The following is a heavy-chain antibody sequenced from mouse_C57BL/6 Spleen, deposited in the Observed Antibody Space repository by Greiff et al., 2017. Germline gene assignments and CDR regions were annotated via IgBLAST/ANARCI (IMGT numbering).Heavy chain of an antibody. V-gene: IGHV1-42*01. J-gene: IGHJ4*01. D-gene: IGHD1-1*01. CDR2: INPSTGGT. CDR1: GYSFTGYY. Sequence: EVQLQQSGPELVKPGASVKISCKASGYSFTGYYMNWVKQSPEKSLEWIGEINPSTGGTTYNQKFKAKATLTVDKSSSTAYMQLKSLTSEDSAVYYCASRSRLYYAMDYWGQGTSVTVSS. CDR3: ASRSRLYYAMDY.